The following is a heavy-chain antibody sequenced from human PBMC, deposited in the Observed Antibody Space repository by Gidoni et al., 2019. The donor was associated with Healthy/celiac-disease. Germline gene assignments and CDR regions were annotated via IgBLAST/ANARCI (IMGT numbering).Heavy chain of an antibody. J-gene: IGHJ4*02. D-gene: IGHD4-4*01. CDR1: GFTFSNAW. V-gene: IGHV3-15*01. CDR2: IKSKTDGGTT. Sequence: EVQLVESGGGLVKPGGSLRLSCAASGFTFSNAWMSWVRQAPGKGLEWVGRIKSKTDGGTTDYAAPVKGRFTISRDDSKNTLYLQMNSLKTEDTAVYYCTSRPTEEYYFDYWGQGTLVTVSS. CDR3: TSRPTEEYYFDY.